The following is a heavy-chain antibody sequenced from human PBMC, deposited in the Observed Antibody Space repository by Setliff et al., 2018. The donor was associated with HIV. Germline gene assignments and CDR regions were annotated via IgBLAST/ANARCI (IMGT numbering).Heavy chain of an antibody. J-gene: IGHJ3*01. V-gene: IGHV4-59*04. Sequence: SETLSLTCTVSGGSISSYYWNWIRQPPGKGLEYIGYIYYTGSTYNNPSLKSRVTMSVDTSKNQFSLNLNSVTALDTAVYYCARTGYAFDVWGLGTMVTVSS. CDR2: IYYTGST. CDR3: ARTGYAFDV. CDR1: GGSISSYY.